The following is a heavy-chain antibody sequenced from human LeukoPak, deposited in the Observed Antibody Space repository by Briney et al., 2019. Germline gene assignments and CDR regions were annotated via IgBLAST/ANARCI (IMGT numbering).Heavy chain of an antibody. CDR1: GFSISSYY. CDR3: TRLSAKSRNYFDY. Sequence: PSETLSLTCAASGFSISSYYWSWIRQPPGKGLEWIGYIYYSGSTTYNPSLKSRVTISVDTSKNQFSLKLSSVNAADRAVYYCTRLSAKSRNYFDYWGQGTLVTVSS. V-gene: IGHV4-59*08. CDR2: IYYSGST. J-gene: IGHJ4*02.